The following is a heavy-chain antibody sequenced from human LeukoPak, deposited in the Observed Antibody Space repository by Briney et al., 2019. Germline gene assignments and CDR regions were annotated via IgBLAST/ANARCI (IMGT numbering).Heavy chain of an antibody. CDR3: ARDQDYYDSSGYYYFDY. J-gene: IGHJ4*02. D-gene: IGHD3-22*01. CDR2: ISAYNGNT. CDR1: GYTFTGYY. Sequence: ASVKVPCKASGYTFTGYYMHWVRQAPGQGLEWMGWISAYNGNTNYAQKLQGRVTMTTDTSTSTAYMELRSLRSDDTAVYYCARDQDYYDSSGYYYFDYWGQGTLVTVSS. V-gene: IGHV1-18*04.